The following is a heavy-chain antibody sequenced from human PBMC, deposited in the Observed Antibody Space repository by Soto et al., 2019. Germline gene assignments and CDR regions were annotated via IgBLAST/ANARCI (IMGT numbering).Heavy chain of an antibody. CDR2: ISYDGSNK. D-gene: IGHD5-12*01. CDR1: GFTFSSYG. J-gene: IGHJ4*02. V-gene: IGHV3-30*18. CDR3: AKDSRDGYNFTFDY. Sequence: VQLVESGGGVVQPGRSLRLSCAASGFTFSSYGMHWVRQAPGKGLEWVAVISYDGSNKYYADSVKGRFTISRDNSKNTLYLQMNSLRAEDTAVYYCAKDSRDGYNFTFDYWGQGTLVTVSS.